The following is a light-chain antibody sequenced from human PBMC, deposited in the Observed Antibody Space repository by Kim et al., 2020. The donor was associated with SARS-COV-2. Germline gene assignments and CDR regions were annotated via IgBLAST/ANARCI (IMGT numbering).Light chain of an antibody. CDR2: SDN. V-gene: IGLV1-44*01. J-gene: IGLJ3*02. CDR1: SSNIASNS. Sequence: GRRVTVSCSGSSSNIASNSVNWYKQIPGTAPKLLIYSDNQRPSGVPDRVSGSKSGTSASLAISGLQSEDEADYYCAAWDDSLSAWLFGGGTQLTVL. CDR3: AAWDDSLSAWL.